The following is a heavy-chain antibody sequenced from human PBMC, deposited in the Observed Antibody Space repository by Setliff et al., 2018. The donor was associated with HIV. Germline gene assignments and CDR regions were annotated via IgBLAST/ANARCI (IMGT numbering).Heavy chain of an antibody. CDR2: INPAGGNS. CDR1: GYTFTSYA. Sequence: GASVKVSCKASGYTFTSYAMNWVRQAPGQGLEWMGVINPAGGNSHYAQRFQGRVTMTRDTSTSTVYMELSSLRSEDTAVYYCARVPPRWGATRDYWGQGTLVTVPQ. V-gene: IGHV1-46*01. J-gene: IGHJ4*02. CDR3: ARVPPRWGATRDY. D-gene: IGHD1-26*01.